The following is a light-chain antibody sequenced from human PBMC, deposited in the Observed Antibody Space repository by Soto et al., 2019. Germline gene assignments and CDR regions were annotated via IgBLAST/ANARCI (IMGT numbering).Light chain of an antibody. CDR3: LQHETYPRT. J-gene: IGKJ1*01. V-gene: IGKV3D-15*01. Sequence: EIVMTQSPTTLSVSPGERATLSCRASQSVSSNLAWYQQKPGQAPRLLIYDASNRATGIPARFSGSGSGTDFTLTISSLQPEDFATYYCLQHETYPRTFGQGTKVDIK. CDR2: DAS. CDR1: QSVSSN.